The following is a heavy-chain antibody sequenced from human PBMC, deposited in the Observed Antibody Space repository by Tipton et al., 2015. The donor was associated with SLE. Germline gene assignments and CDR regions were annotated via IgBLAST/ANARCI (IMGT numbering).Heavy chain of an antibody. CDR1: GFTFSSYW. J-gene: IGHJ4*02. CDR2: IRFDGSEQ. CDR3: AKDLSWYYFDY. D-gene: IGHD6-13*01. V-gene: IGHV3-30*02. Sequence: SLRLSCAASGFTFSSYWMSWVRQAPGKGLEWVAFIRFDGSEQYYADSVKGRFTISRDNSKNTLYLQMNSLGAEDTAVYYCAKDLSWYYFDYWGQGTLVTVSS.